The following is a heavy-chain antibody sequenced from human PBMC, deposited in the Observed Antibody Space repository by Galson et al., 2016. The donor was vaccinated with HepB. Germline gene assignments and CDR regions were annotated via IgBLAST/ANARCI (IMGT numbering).Heavy chain of an antibody. V-gene: IGHV3-30*09. D-gene: IGHD2-2*01. Sequence: SLRLSCAASGFTFSPYPMHWVRQAPGKGLEWVAVISHDENNKFCGDSVKGRFAISRDNSKNTLFLQMDGLRAEDTAVYYCVRGRPYCSSVSCAMDVWGQGTTVTVSS. CDR1: GFTFSPYP. CDR3: VRGRPYCSSVSCAMDV. J-gene: IGHJ6*02. CDR2: ISHDENNK.